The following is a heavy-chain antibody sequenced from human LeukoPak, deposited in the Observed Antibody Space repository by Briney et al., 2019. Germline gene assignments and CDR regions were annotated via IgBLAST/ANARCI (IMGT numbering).Heavy chain of an antibody. CDR2: INPNSGGT. V-gene: IGHV1-2*02. J-gene: IGHJ4*02. Sequence: ASVKVSCKASGYTFTNYDINWVRQAPGQGLEWMGWINPNSGGTNYAQKFQGRVTMTRDTSISTAYMELSRLRSDDTAVYYCARDLEDYYDSSGSDFDYWGQGTLVTVSS. CDR3: ARDLEDYYDSSGSDFDY. CDR1: GYTFTNYD. D-gene: IGHD3-22*01.